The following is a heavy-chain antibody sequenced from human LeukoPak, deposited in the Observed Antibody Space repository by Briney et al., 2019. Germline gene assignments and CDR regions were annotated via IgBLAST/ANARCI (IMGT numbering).Heavy chain of an antibody. CDR1: GYTFTRYG. CDR3: VREIGNYSDY. CDR2: ISTSNGNR. Sequence: ASMKVSCKASGYTFTRYGISWVRQAPGQGLEWMGWISTSNGNRKYTQRLQGRVTMTTDTSTTTAYMELRSLRSDDTAVYYCVREIGNYSDYWGQGTLVTVSS. D-gene: IGHD2/OR15-2a*01. V-gene: IGHV1-18*01. J-gene: IGHJ4*02.